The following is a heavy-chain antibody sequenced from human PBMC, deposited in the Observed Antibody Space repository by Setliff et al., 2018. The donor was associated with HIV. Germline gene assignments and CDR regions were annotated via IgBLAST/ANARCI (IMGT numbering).Heavy chain of an antibody. V-gene: IGHV1-69*06. CDR2: IIPLFGTT. D-gene: IGHD3-3*01. CDR3: ATNSRRDFWSGYYAEGFDY. J-gene: IGHJ4*02. Sequence: SVKVSCKASGGTFNNYAISWVRQAPGQGLEWVGGIIPLFGTTNYAQKFQGRLTMTEDTSTDTTYMELSSLGSEDTAVYFCATNSRRDFWSGYYAEGFDYWGQGTLVTVSS. CDR1: GGTFNNYA.